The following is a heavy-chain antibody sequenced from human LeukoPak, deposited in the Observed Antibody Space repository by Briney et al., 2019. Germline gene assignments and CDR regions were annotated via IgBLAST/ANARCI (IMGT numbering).Heavy chain of an antibody. Sequence: GGSLRLSCAASGFTFSSYAMSWVRQAPGKGLEWVSAISGSGGSTYYADSVKGRFTISRDNSKNTLYLQMNSLRAEDTAVYYCASPPRYPYYDFWSGYSVWGQGTLVTVSS. CDR1: GFTFSSYA. CDR3: ASPPRYPYYDFWSGYSV. D-gene: IGHD3-3*01. J-gene: IGHJ4*02. V-gene: IGHV3-23*01. CDR2: ISGSGGST.